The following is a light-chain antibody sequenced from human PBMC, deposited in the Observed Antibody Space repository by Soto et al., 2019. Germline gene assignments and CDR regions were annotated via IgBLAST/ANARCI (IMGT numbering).Light chain of an antibody. J-gene: IGLJ2*01. CDR1: SSNIGSNS. V-gene: IGLV1-47*01. CDR2: GHN. CDR3: ATWDDSLSGVV. Sequence: QSVLTQPPSASGTPGQRVTISCSGSSSNIGSNSVYWYQQLPGTAPKLLIYGHNQRPSGVPDRFSGSKSGTSASLAIGGLRSDDEADYYCATWDDSLSGVVFGGGTKDTVL.